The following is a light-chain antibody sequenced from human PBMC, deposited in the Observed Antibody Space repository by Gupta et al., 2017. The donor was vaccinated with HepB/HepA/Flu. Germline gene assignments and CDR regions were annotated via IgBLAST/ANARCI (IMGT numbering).Light chain of an antibody. J-gene: IGKJ2*01. CDR2: AAS. Sequence: ILLTQSPGTLSLSPGERATLSCRASQSVRSGYLAWYQQNPGQAPRFLIYAASSRATGIPDRVSGSGSGTDFTLTISRLEPEDFAVYYCQQYGHCPRTFGQGTTVDIK. CDR3: QQYGHCPRT. V-gene: IGKV3-20*01. CDR1: QSVRSGY.